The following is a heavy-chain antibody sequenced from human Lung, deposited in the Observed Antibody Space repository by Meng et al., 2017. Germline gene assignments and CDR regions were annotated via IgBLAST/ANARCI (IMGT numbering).Heavy chain of an antibody. CDR3: ARGPTTMAHDLDY. CDR1: GGSVSDST. V-gene: IGHV4-34*01. D-gene: IGHD4-11*01. Sequence: QLGEGLLSPSETRSFPGVVLGGSVSDSTWSWCRKPLEKGLEWIGEFNHSGRTTYNPSLESRATISVDTSQNNLSLKLSSVTAADSAVYYCARGPTTMAHDLDYWGQGNLVTVSS. CDR2: FNHSGRT. J-gene: IGHJ4*02.